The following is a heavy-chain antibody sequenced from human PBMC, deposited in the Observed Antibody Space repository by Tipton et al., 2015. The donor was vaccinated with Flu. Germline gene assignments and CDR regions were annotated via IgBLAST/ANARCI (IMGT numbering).Heavy chain of an antibody. D-gene: IGHD4-17*01. CDR2: IYSSGNT. CDR1: GGSIFDYY. J-gene: IGHJ4*02. Sequence: LRLSCTVSGGSIFDYYWTWIRQSPGKGLEWIGHIYSSGNTKYNPSLKSRVTMSVDTSMKQFSLKLSFVTAADTAMYYCAGSFGDHRDFNFWGQGTLVTVSS. V-gene: IGHV4-59*01. CDR3: AGSFGDHRDFNF.